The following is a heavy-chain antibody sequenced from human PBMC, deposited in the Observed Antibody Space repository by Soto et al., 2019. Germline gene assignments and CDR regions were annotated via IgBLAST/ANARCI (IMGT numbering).Heavy chain of an antibody. V-gene: IGHV4-61*01. J-gene: IGHJ6*02. CDR3: ARARITIFGVVIQDYYYGMDV. CDR1: GGSVSSGSYY. CDR2: IYYSGST. D-gene: IGHD3-3*01. Sequence: SETLSLTCTVSGGSVSSGSYYWSWIRQPPGKGLEWIGYIYYSGSTNYNPSLKSRVTISVDTSKNQFSLKLSSVTAADTAVYYCARARITIFGVVIQDYYYGMDVWGQGTTVTVSS.